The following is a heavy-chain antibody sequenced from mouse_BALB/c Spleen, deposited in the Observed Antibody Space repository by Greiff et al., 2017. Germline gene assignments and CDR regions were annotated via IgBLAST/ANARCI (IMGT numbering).Heavy chain of an antibody. CDR3: ARRDYRSYFDY. J-gene: IGHJ2*01. CDR1: GFNIKDTY. D-gene: IGHD2-14*01. CDR2: IDPANGNT. V-gene: IGHV14-3*02. Sequence: EVKLQQSGAELVKPGASVKLSCTASGFNIKDTYMHWVKQRPEQGLEWIGRIDPANGNTKYDPKFQGKATITADTSSNTAYLQLSSLTSEDTAVYYCARRDYRSYFDYWGQGTTLTVSS.